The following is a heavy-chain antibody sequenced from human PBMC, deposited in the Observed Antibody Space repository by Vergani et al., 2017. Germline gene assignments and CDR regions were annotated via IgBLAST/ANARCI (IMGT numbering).Heavy chain of an antibody. J-gene: IGHJ5*02. Sequence: QLQLQESGPGLVKPSATLSLTCSVSGASIRSSNYYWGWIRQPPGKGLEWIARIYYSWHTYYNPSLKSRVSIYVDTSKNQFSLKLGSVTAADTSVYFCARHSTVEWLVKLGWIDPWGQGILVTVSS. CDR3: ARHSTVEWLVKLGWIDP. D-gene: IGHD6-19*01. CDR1: GASIRSSNYY. CDR2: IYYSWHT. V-gene: IGHV4-39*01.